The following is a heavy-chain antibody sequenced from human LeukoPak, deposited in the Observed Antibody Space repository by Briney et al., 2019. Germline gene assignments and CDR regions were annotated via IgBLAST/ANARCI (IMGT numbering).Heavy chain of an antibody. J-gene: IGHJ4*02. CDR2: IRSKAYGGTT. D-gene: IGHD2-2*01. CDR3: TRGLIVVVPAAMDY. Sequence: PGGSLRLSCTASGFTFGDYAMSWVRQAPGKGLEWPGFIRSKAYGGTTEYAASVKGRFTISRDDSKSIAYLQMNSLKTEDTAVYYCTRGLIVVVPAAMDYWGQGTLVTVSS. V-gene: IGHV3-49*04. CDR1: GFTFGDYA.